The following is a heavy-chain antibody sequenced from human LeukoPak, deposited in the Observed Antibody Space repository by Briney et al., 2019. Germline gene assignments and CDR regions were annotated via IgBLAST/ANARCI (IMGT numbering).Heavy chain of an antibody. J-gene: IGHJ6*03. D-gene: IGHD3-10*01. V-gene: IGHV4-39*01. Sequence: PSETLSLTCTVSGGSISSSSYYWGWIRQPPGKGLEWIGSIYYSGSTYYNPSLKSRVTISVDTSKNQFSLKLSSVTAADTAVYYCASSMVRGDRLFYYYYYMDVWGKGTTVTVSS. CDR1: GGSISSSSYY. CDR3: ASSMVRGDRLFYYYYYMDV. CDR2: IYYSGST.